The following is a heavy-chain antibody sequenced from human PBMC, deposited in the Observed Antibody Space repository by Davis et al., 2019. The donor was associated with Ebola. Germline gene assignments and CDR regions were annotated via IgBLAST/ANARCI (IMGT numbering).Heavy chain of an antibody. D-gene: IGHD4-17*01. CDR1: GGSFSGYY. J-gene: IGHJ5*02. CDR2: INHSGST. V-gene: IGHV4-34*01. Sequence: PSETLSLTCAVYGGSFSGYYWSWIRQPPGKGLEWIGEINHSGSTNYNPSLKSRVTISVDTSKNQFSLKLSSVTAADTAVYYCARGRGDDYGWFDPWGQGTLVTLSS. CDR3: ARGRGDDYGWFDP.